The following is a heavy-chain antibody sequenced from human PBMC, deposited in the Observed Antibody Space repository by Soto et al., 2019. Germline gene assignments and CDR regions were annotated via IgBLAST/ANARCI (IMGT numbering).Heavy chain of an antibody. CDR3: ARATVQRHFDS. CDR1: GGSISNKY. J-gene: IGHJ4*02. CDR2: IYYTGST. V-gene: IGHV4-59*01. D-gene: IGHD4-4*01. Sequence: QVQLQESGPGQVKTSETLSLTCTVSGGSISNKYWAWIRQPPGKGLEWIGYIYYTGSTTYHPSLTSRVAISLDTSMQQFSLRLNSVTAADTAVYYCARATVQRHFDSWGQGTLVTVSS.